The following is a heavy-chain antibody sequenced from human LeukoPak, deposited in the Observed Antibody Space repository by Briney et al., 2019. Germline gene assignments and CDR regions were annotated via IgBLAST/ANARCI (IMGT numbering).Heavy chain of an antibody. Sequence: SETLSLTCTVSGGSISSYYWSWIRQPPGKGLEWIGYIYYSGCTNYSPSLKSRVTMSVDTSKNQFSLKLSSVTAADTAVYYCARRGYGFDPWGQGTLVAVSS. CDR1: GGSISSYY. V-gene: IGHV4-59*08. CDR2: IYYSGCT. CDR3: ARRGYGFDP. J-gene: IGHJ5*02. D-gene: IGHD2-15*01.